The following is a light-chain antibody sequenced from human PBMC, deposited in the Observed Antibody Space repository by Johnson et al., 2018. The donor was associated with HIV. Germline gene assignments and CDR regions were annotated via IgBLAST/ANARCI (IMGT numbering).Light chain of an antibody. CDR3: GTWDSSLSAGGDV. J-gene: IGLJ1*01. V-gene: IGLV1-51*01. CDR2: DNN. Sequence: QSVLTQPPSVSAAPGQKVTISCSGSSSNIGNNYVSWYQQLQGTAPKLLIYDNNKRPSGIPDRFSGSKSGTSATLGITGLQTGDEADYYCGTWDSSLSAGGDVFGTGTKVTVL. CDR1: SSNIGNNY.